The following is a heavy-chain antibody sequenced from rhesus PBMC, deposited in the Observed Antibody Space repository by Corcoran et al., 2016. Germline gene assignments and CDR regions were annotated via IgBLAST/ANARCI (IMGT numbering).Heavy chain of an antibody. Sequence: ELEEPAEAVLLPSAALSLTCAISGGSISDMYRWRGLGRPPGKGMGWMGYAYSTSTSANYTHTLSSRVTISKYTSTTQISLSLSSGTAADAAVYECASHSSSYSPLDYWGQGVLVTVSS. J-gene: IGHJ4*01. V-gene: IGHV4S10*01. CDR3: ASHSSSYSPLDY. CDR2: AYSTSTSA. CDR1: GGSISDMYR. D-gene: IGHD6-43*01.